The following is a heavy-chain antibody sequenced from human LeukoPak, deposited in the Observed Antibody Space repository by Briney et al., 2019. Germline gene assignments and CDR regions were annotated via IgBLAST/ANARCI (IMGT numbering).Heavy chain of an antibody. CDR1: GFTFSSYA. J-gene: IGHJ4*02. Sequence: GGSLRLSCAASGFTFSSYAMSWVRQAPGKGLEWVSAISGSGGSTYYADSVKGRFTISRDNSKNTLYLQMNSLRAEDTAVYYCAKDPRGGDSSSSSVDYWGQGTLVTVSS. CDR3: AKDPRGGDSSSSSVDY. D-gene: IGHD6-6*01. CDR2: ISGSGGST. V-gene: IGHV3-23*01.